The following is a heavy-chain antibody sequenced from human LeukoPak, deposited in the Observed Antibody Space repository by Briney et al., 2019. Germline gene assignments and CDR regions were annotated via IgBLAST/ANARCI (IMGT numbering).Heavy chain of an antibody. V-gene: IGHV4-59*01. J-gene: IGHJ5*02. CDR2: INYSGST. CDR1: GASISSNY. CDR3: AREDPLIT. D-gene: IGHD3-16*01. Sequence: SETLSLTCSVSGASISSNYWSWIRQTPGKGLEWIGYINYSGSTNYNPSLKSRVTISIDTSKSQFSLKLSSVAAADTAVYYCAREDPLITWGQGTLVTVSS.